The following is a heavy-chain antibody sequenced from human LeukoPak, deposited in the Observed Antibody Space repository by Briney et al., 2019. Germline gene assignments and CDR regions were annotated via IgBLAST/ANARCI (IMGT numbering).Heavy chain of an antibody. CDR2: ISSSSSYI. Sequence: GGSLRLSCAASGFTFDEYTMHWVRQAPGKGLEWVSSISSSSSYIYYADSVKGRFTISRDNAKNSLYLQMNSLRAEDTAVYYCARGPSSLTMVRGVIISPYWGQGTLVTVSS. CDR3: ARGPSSLTMVRGVIISPY. V-gene: IGHV3-21*01. D-gene: IGHD3-10*01. J-gene: IGHJ4*02. CDR1: GFTFDEYT.